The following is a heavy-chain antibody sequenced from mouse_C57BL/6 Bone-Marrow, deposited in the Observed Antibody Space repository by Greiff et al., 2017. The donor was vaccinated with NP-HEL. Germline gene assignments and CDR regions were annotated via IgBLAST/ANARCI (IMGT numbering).Heavy chain of an antibody. CDR1: GYTFTSYG. D-gene: IGHD1-1*01. Sequence: QVQLQQSGAELARPGASVKLSCKASGYTFTSYGISWVKQRTGQGLEWIGEIYPRSGNTYYNEKFKGKATLTADKSSSTAYMELRSLTSEDSAVSFCASPIYYYGSSYYWYFDVWGTGTTVTVSS. J-gene: IGHJ1*03. V-gene: IGHV1-81*01. CDR2: IYPRSGNT. CDR3: ASPIYYYGSSYYWYFDV.